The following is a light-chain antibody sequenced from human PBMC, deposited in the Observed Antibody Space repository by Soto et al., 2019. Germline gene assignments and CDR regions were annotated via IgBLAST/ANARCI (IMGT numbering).Light chain of an antibody. V-gene: IGLV2-14*03. CDR3: SSYTASASYV. CDR2: DVS. CDR1: SSDIGTYNF. J-gene: IGLJ1*01. Sequence: QSALTQPASVSGSPGQSITISCTGTSSDIGTYNFVSWYQQYPGKAPKLMTYDVSNRPSGVSNRFSGSKSGNTASLTISGLQAEDEADYYCSSYTASASYVFGTGTKLTVL.